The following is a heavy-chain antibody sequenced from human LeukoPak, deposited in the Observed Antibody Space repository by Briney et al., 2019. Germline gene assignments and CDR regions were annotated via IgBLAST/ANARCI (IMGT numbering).Heavy chain of an antibody. V-gene: IGHV4-34*01. CDR2: IYHSGST. Sequence: PSETLSLTCAVYGGSFSGYYWSWIRQPPGKGLEWIGYIYHSGSTYYNPSLKSRVTISVDRSKNQFSLKLSSVTAADTAVYYCASYLRSWFDPWGQGTLVTVSS. CDR1: GGSFSGYY. CDR3: ASYLRSWFDP. J-gene: IGHJ5*02.